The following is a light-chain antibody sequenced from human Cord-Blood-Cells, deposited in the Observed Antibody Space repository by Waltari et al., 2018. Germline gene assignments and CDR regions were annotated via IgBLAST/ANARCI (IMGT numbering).Light chain of an antibody. Sequence: DIQMTQSPSTLSASVGDRVTITCRASQSISSWLAWYQQKPGKAPKLLIYKASSLESGVPSRFSGSGSGTEFTLTISSLQPDDFATYYCQQYNSYSSTFSQGTKLEIK. CDR2: KAS. CDR1: QSISSW. CDR3: QQYNSYSST. J-gene: IGKJ2*01. V-gene: IGKV1-5*03.